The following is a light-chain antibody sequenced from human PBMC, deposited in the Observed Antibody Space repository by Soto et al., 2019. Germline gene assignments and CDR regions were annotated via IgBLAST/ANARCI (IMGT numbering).Light chain of an antibody. Sequence: DIQMTQSPSSLSASVGDRVTITSTASHDITNYVNWYQHKPGKAHKLVIYDASNLDIWVPSMLGGSRSGTDFTFTIYGVQPEDIGAYWCQQYDTLPYPCGQGPKLEIQ. J-gene: IGKJ2*01. CDR1: HDITNY. V-gene: IGKV1-33*01. CDR2: DAS. CDR3: QQYDTLPYP.